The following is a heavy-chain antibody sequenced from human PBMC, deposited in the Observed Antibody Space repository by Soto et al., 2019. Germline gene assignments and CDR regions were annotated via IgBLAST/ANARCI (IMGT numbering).Heavy chain of an antibody. Sequence: PSETLCLTCTVYGGSINTFYWSWIRQPAGKGLEWIGRISSSGSTSFNPSRESRVAMSVDTSNNHFSLNLSSVTAADMAVYYCAREGSYSAYNFAHGIQLWSFDFWGQGALVTVSS. CDR1: GGSINTFY. D-gene: IGHD5-12*01. V-gene: IGHV4-4*07. CDR3: AREGSYSAYNFAHGIQLWSFDF. CDR2: ISSSGST. J-gene: IGHJ4*02.